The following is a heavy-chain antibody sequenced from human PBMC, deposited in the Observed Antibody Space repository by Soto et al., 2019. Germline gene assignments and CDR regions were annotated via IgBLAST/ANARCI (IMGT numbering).Heavy chain of an antibody. CDR3: AKVRSGYQSYYFDY. J-gene: IGHJ4*02. CDR1: GFTFSNYA. D-gene: IGHD5-12*01. CDR2: ISGSGGSA. Sequence: GGSLRLSCAASGFTFSNYAMSWVRQAPGKGLEWVSGISGSGGSAYYADSVKGRFTISRDTSKNTLYLQMNSLRAEDTAVYYCAKVRSGYQSYYFDYWGQGTLVTVSS. V-gene: IGHV3-23*01.